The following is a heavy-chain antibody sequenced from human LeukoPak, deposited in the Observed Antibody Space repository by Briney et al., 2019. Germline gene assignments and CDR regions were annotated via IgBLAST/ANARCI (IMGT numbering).Heavy chain of an antibody. D-gene: IGHD6-19*01. CDR3: ARGRVVAGTKSLTYNWFDP. J-gene: IGHJ5*02. CDR1: GYTFTGYY. Sequence: ASVKVSCKASGYTFTGYYIHWVRQAPGQGLEWMGWINPNSGGTKYAQKFQGRVTMTRDTSISTAYMGLSRLRSDDTAVYYCARGRVVAGTKSLTYNWFDPWGQGTLVTVSS. CDR2: INPNSGGT. V-gene: IGHV1-2*02.